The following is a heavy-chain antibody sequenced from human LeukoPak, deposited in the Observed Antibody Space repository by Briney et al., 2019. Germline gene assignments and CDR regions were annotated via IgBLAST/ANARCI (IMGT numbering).Heavy chain of an antibody. CDR3: ARKLRLGGNWFDP. Sequence: SVKVSCKTSGGTFTSYAITWVRRAPGQGLEWMGKIIPISGTTNYAQKFQGRVTFTADESTSTAYMELSSLRSEDTALYYCARKLRLGGNWFDPWGQGTLVTVSS. J-gene: IGHJ5*02. D-gene: IGHD1-26*01. V-gene: IGHV1-69*15. CDR1: GGTFTSYA. CDR2: IIPISGTT.